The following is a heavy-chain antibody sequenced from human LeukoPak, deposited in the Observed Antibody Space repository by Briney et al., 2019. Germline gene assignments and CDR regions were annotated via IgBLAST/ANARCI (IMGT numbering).Heavy chain of an antibody. J-gene: IGHJ3*02. CDR2: ISSSSSYI. Sequence: GGSLRLSCAASGFTFSSYSMNWVRQAPGKGLEWVSSISSSSSYIYYADSVKGRSTISRDNAKNSLYLQMNSLRAEDTALYYCARVANVEHDAFDIWGQGTMVTVSS. D-gene: IGHD5-24*01. V-gene: IGHV3-21*04. CDR3: ARVANVEHDAFDI. CDR1: GFTFSSYS.